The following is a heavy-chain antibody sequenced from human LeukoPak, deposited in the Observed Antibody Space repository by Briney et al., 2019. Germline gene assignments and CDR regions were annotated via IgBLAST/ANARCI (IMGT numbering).Heavy chain of an antibody. V-gene: IGHV4-39*01. CDR2: ISYSGNT. CDR1: GGSIISSDYH. CDR3: ARHCCSGPAKRVFDI. Sequence: PSETLSLTCTVSGGSIISSDYHWGWVRQPPGKGLEWIGTISYSGNTGYNPSLRGRVTISVDTSNNQFSLRLGSVTAADTAVYHCARHCCSGPAKRVFDIWGQGTMVTVSS. D-gene: IGHD2-15*01. J-gene: IGHJ3*02.